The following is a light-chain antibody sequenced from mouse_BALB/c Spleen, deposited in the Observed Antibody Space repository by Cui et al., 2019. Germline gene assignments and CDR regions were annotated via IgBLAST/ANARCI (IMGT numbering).Light chain of an antibody. CDR2: RAN. CDR3: LQYDEFPYT. J-gene: IGKJ2*01. CDR1: QDSNSY. V-gene: IGKV14-111*01. Sequence: DIKMTQSPSSMYASLGERGTITCKASQDSNSYLSWFQQKPGKSPKTLIYRANRLVDGVPSRFSGSGSGQDYSLTISSLEYEDMGIYYCLQYDEFPYTFGGGTKLEIK.